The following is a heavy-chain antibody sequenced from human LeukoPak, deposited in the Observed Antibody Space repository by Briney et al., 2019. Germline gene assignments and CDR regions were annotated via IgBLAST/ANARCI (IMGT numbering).Heavy chain of an antibody. J-gene: IGHJ4*02. CDR1: GGTFSSYAIS. V-gene: IGHV4-39*07. D-gene: IGHD3-10*01. CDR2: IYYSGST. Sequence: SCKASGGTFSSYAISWVRQAPGQGLEWIGSIYYSGSTYYNPSLKSRVTISVDTSKNHFSLKLSSVTAADTAVYYCVIGSGSYHPIDYWGQGALVTVSA. CDR3: VIGSGSYHPIDY.